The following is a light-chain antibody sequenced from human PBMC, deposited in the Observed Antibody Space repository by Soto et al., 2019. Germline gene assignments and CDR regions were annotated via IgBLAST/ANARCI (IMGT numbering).Light chain of an antibody. V-gene: IGLV1-40*01. CDR2: ANN. J-gene: IGLJ3*02. CDR3: QSSDSSLSTSGWV. Sequence: SVLTQPPSVSGAPGQRVTISCTGSSSNIGAGYDVHWYQQLPGTAPRLLIYANNNRPSGVPGRFSGSKSGTSASLAITGLQAEDEAEYYCQSSDSSLSTSGWVFGGGTKLTVL. CDR1: SSNIGAGYD.